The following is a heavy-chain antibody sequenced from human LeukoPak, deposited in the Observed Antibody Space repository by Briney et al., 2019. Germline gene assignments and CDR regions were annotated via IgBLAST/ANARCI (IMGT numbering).Heavy chain of an antibody. J-gene: IGHJ5*02. Sequence: GGSLRLSCAASGFTFSSYAMSWVRQALGKGLEWVSAISGSGGSTYYADSVKGRFTISRDNSKNTLYLQMNSLRAEDTAVYYCAKDRRTDYGDYDWFDPWGQGTLVTVSS. V-gene: IGHV3-23*01. CDR3: AKDRRTDYGDYDWFDP. D-gene: IGHD4-17*01. CDR2: ISGSGGST. CDR1: GFTFSSYA.